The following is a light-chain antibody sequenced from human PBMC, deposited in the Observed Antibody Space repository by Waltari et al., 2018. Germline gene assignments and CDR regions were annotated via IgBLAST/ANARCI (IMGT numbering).Light chain of an antibody. Sequence: QSVLTQPPSASGTPGQRVSISCSGCLSNIESNTVHWYRQLPGTAPKLLIYGDNQRPSGVPDRFSGSKSGTSASLAISGLQSADEADYYCAGWDDSLNGPVFGGGTKLTVL. V-gene: IGLV1-44*01. J-gene: IGLJ3*02. CDR3: AGWDDSLNGPV. CDR1: LSNIESNT. CDR2: GDN.